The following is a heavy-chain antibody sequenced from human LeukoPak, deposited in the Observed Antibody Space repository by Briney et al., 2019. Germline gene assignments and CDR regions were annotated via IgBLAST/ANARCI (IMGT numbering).Heavy chain of an antibody. Sequence: GGSLRLSCAASGFTFSSLWMSCVRQAPGRGPEWVANINQDGGTTYYVASVKGRFTISRDNAKNSLSLQMSSLRAEDTAVYYCTKDRQGPNQYHMDVWGKGTTVTVSS. CDR1: GFTFSSLW. V-gene: IGHV3-7*01. J-gene: IGHJ6*03. CDR3: TKDRQGPNQYHMDV. CDR2: INQDGGTT.